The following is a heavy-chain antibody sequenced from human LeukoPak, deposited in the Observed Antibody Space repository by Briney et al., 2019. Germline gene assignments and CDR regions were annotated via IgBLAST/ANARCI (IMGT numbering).Heavy chain of an antibody. CDR2: INHSEST. CDR3: AGGGYYTDY. J-gene: IGHJ4*02. Sequence: PSETLSLTCAVYGGSFSGYYWSWIRQPPGKGLGWIGEINHSESTKYNPSLKSRVTISVDTSKNQFSLKLSSVTAADTGVYYCAGGGYYTDYWGQGTLVTVSS. D-gene: IGHD3-3*01. CDR1: GGSFSGYY. V-gene: IGHV4-34*01.